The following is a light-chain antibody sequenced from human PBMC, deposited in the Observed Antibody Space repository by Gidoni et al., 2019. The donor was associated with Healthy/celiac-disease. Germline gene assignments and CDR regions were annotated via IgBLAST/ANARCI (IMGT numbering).Light chain of an antibody. CDR3: QQSYSTPPGS. V-gene: IGKV1-39*01. CDR2: AAS. Sequence: DIQMTQSPSSLSASVGDRVTITCRASQSISSYLNWYQQKPGKAPKLLIYAASSLQSGVPSRFSGSGSGTDFTLTISSRQPEDFATYYCQQSYSTPPGSFXXXTKLEIK. J-gene: IGKJ2*04. CDR1: QSISSY.